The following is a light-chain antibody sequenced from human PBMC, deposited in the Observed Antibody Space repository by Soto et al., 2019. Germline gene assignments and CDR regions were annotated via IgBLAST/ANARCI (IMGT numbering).Light chain of an antibody. CDR2: AAS. V-gene: IGKV1-39*01. CDR1: QSISSY. J-gene: IGKJ4*01. CDR3: QQSYSTPLT. Sequence: NHVTLSPSSLSACIGDRVNITCRASQSISSYLNWYQQKPGKAPKLLIYAASSLQSGVPSRFSGSGSGTDFTLTISSLQPEDFATYYCQQSYSTPLTFGGGTKVDIK.